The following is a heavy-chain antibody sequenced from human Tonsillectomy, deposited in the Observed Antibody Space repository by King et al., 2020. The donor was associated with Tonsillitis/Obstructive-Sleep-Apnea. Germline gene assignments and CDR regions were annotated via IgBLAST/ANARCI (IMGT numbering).Heavy chain of an antibody. D-gene: IGHD2-15*01. V-gene: IGHV1-46*01. CDR2: INPSVGIT. J-gene: IGHJ4*02. CDR3: ARDDKDDRYFDY. Sequence: QLVQSGAEVKKPGASVKVSCKAYVYTFTRYYIHWVRQAPGQGLEWRVIINPSVGITSYAQKFQGRVTMTRDTSTNTVHMELSSLRAEDTAVYYCARDDKDDRYFDYWGQGTLVTVSS. CDR1: VYTFTRYY.